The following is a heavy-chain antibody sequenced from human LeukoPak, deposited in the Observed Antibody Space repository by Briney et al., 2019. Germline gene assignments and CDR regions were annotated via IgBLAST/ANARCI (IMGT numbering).Heavy chain of an antibody. CDR1: GGTFSRYA. CDR2: IIPMFSTA. J-gene: IGHJ6*03. D-gene: IGHD7-27*01. V-gene: IGHV1-69*05. Sequence: SVKVSCKASGGTFSRYAINWVRQAPGQGLEWMGGIIPMFSTADYAQKFQGRITITRDISINTAYMELSSLRSDDTAVYYCARVPTLGIYYYYHYMDVWGKGTTVTVSS. CDR3: ARVPTLGIYYYYHYMDV.